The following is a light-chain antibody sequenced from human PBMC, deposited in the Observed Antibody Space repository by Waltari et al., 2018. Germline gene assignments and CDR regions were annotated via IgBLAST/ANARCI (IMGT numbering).Light chain of an antibody. J-gene: IGLJ2*01. CDR2: YVS. V-gene: IGLV2-14*03. Sequence: QSALTQPASVSGSPGQSITISYTGTSSDGGGYNYVSWYQQHPGKAPKLMIFYVSNLPSGVSNRFSGSKSGNTASLTISGLQAEDEADYYCSSYISSSTLELFGGGTSLTVL. CDR1: SSDGGGYNY. CDR3: SSYISSSTLEL.